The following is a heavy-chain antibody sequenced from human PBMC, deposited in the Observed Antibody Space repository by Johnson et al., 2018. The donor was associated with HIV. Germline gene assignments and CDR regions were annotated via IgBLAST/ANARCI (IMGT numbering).Heavy chain of an antibody. CDR3: AKISEQWVVLEGDAFDI. CDR2: ISYDGSNK. J-gene: IGHJ3*02. CDR1: GFTFSSYA. V-gene: IGHV3-30*18. D-gene: IGHD6-19*01. Sequence: QVQLVESGGGVVQPGRSLRLSCAASGFTFSSYAMHWVRQAPGKGLEWVAVISYDGSNKYYADSVKGRFTISRDNSKNTLYLQMNSLRAEDTAVYYCAKISEQWVVLEGDAFDIWGQGTMVTVSS.